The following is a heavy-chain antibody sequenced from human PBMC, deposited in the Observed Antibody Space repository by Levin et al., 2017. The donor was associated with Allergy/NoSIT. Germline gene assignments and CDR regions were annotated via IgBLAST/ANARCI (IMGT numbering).Heavy chain of an antibody. CDR2: ISVYNGKT. V-gene: IGHV1-18*01. D-gene: IGHD1-1*01. Sequence: ASVKVSCKASGYIFNSYGVSWVRQAPGQGLEWMGWISVYNGKTNYAQNFQGRVTLTTDTSTSTAYMELRSLRSDDTAVYYCARSHNDDAYYFEYWGQGTLVTVSS. CDR3: ARSHNDDAYYFEY. J-gene: IGHJ4*02. CDR1: GYIFNSYG.